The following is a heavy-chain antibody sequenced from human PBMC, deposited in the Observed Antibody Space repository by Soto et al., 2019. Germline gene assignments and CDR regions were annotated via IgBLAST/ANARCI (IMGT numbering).Heavy chain of an antibody. Sequence: SVKVSCKTSGGTFSTFGISWVRQAPGQGLEWMGGIIPFFGTAEYSQKFEDRITITADESTNTVYMDLRSLTSEDTAICYCARTAPMDAGDKYYYDFWGQGTLVTVSS. CDR3: ARTAPMDAGDKYYYDF. V-gene: IGHV1-69*13. D-gene: IGHD3-16*01. CDR1: GGTFSTFG. CDR2: IIPFFGTA. J-gene: IGHJ4*02.